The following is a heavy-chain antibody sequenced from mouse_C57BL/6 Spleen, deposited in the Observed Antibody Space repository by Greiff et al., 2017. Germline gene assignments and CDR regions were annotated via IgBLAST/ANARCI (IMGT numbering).Heavy chain of an antibody. CDR3: AGGSTVVVDY. J-gene: IGHJ2*01. V-gene: IGHV1-82*01. D-gene: IGHD1-1*01. CDR1: GYAFSSSW. CDR2: IYPGDGDT. Sequence: QVQLQQSGPELVKPGASVKISCKASGYAFSSSWMNWVKQRPGTGLEWIGRIYPGDGDTNYNGKFKGKATLTADKSSSTAYMQISSLTSEDSAVYFCAGGSTVVVDYWCQGTTLTVSS.